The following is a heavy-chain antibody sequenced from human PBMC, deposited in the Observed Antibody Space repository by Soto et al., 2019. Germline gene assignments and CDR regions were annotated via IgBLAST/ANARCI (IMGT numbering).Heavy chain of an antibody. CDR1: GFTFSNYW. V-gene: IGHV3-7*01. CDR3: TRGHPSIYNY. J-gene: IGHJ4*02. D-gene: IGHD4-4*01. Sequence: GGSLRLSCAASGFTFSNYWMSWVRQAPGKGLEWVANIKEDGSEKYYVDSVKGRFTISRDNAKNSLYLQMSSLRPEDTAVYYCTRGHPSIYNYWGQGTLVTVSS. CDR2: IKEDGSEK.